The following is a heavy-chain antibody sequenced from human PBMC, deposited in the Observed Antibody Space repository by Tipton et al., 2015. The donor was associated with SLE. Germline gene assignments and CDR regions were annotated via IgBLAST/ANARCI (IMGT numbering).Heavy chain of an antibody. Sequence: QLVQSGPEVKKPGESLKISCKGSGYSFTSYWIGWVRQMPGKGLEWMGIIFPGDSDTRYSPSFEGHVIISADKSSSTAHLQWSSLKTSDTAMYYCARGTLAATSRFAYWGQGTLVTVSS. D-gene: IGHD5-12*01. CDR3: ARGTLAATSRFAY. CDR2: IFPGDSDT. V-gene: IGHV5-51*01. J-gene: IGHJ4*02. CDR1: GYSFTSYW.